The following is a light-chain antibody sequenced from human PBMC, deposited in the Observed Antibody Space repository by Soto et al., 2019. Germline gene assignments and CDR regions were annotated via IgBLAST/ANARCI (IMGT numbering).Light chain of an antibody. J-gene: IGKJ2*01. V-gene: IGKV3-15*01. CDR3: QQFNNWPHT. Sequence: EIVLTQSPATLSVSPGERATLSCRASQSVNQKLGWYQQKPGQAPRLLIYVASYRATGIPARFSGSGSGTEYTLTISNLQAEDFAVYYFQQFNNWPHTFGQGNRLEIK. CDR2: VAS. CDR1: QSVNQK.